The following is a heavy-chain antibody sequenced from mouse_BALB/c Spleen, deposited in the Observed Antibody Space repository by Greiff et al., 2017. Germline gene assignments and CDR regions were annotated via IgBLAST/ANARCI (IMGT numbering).Heavy chain of an antibody. V-gene: IGHV5-6-2*01. Sequence: EVMLVESGGGLVKLGGSLKLSCAASGFTFSSYYMSWVRQTPEKRLELVAAINSNGGSTYYPDTVKGRFTISRDNAKNTLYLQMSSLKSEDTALYYCARHEYYFDYWGQGTTLTVSS. J-gene: IGHJ2*01. CDR3: ARHEYYFDY. CDR2: INSNGGST. CDR1: GFTFSSYY.